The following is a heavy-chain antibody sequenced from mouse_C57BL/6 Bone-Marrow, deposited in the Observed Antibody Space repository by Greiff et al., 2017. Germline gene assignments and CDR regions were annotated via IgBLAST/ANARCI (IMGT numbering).Heavy chain of an antibody. V-gene: IGHV1-81*01. CDR1: GYTFTSYG. J-gene: IGHJ3*01. D-gene: IGHD2-1*01. Sequence: VKLQESGAELARPGASVKLSCKASGYTFTSYGISWVKQRTGQGLEWIGEIYPRSGNTYYNEKFKGKATLTADKSSSTAYMELRSLTSEDSAVYFCARDYGNYRGAYWGQGTLVTVSA. CDR3: ARDYGNYRGAY. CDR2: IYPRSGNT.